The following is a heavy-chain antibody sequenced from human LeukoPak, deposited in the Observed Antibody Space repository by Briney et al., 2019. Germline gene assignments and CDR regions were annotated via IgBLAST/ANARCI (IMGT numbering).Heavy chain of an antibody. D-gene: IGHD3-22*01. Sequence: ASVKVSCKASGYTFSDYYMHWVRQAPGQGLEWMGWINSNSGNTNYAQKLQGRVTMTTDTSTSTAYMELRSLRSDDTAVYYCARERYYYDSSGSNYFDYWGQGTLVTVSS. CDR3: ARERYYYDSSGSNYFDY. J-gene: IGHJ4*02. V-gene: IGHV1-18*04. CDR2: INSNSGNT. CDR1: GYTFSDYY.